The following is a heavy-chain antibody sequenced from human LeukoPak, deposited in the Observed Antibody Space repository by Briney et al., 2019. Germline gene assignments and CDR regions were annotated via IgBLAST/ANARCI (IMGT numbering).Heavy chain of an antibody. Sequence: GGSLRLSCVASGLTFSRFSMNWVRHAPGKGREWITYISSGSTTTYYTHSVKGRFTISRDNAKNSLYLQMNSLRAEDTAVYYCARDLGSFSSGPPFDYWGQGTLVTVSS. CDR2: ISSGSTTT. J-gene: IGHJ4*02. CDR1: GLTFSRFS. D-gene: IGHD3-16*01. V-gene: IGHV3-48*01. CDR3: ARDLGSFSSGPPFDY.